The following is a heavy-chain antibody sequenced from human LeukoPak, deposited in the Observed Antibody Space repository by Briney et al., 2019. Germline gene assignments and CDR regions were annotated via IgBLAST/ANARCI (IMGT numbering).Heavy chain of an antibody. CDR3: ARGAYSSGSYYFDH. J-gene: IGHJ4*02. CDR1: GGTFSSYV. CDR2: IIPMFGTA. Sequence: ASVKVSCKASGGTFSSYVITWVRQATGQGLEWMGGIIPMFGTADYAQKFQGRVTITADESTSTAYMQLSSLRSEDTAVYYCARGAYSSGSYYFDHWGQGTMVTVSS. D-gene: IGHD6-19*01. V-gene: IGHV1-69*13.